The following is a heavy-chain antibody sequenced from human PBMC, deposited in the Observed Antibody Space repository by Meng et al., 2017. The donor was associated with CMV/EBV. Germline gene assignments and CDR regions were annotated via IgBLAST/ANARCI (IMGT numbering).Heavy chain of an antibody. CDR3: AGELVVPAAIRDWYFDL. J-gene: IGHJ2*01. V-gene: IGHV4-59*01. CDR1: GGSISSYY. Sequence: SETLSLTCTVSGGSISSYYWSWIRQPPGKGLEWIGYIYYSGSTNYNPSLKSRVTISVGTSKNQFSLKLSSVTAADTAVYYCAGELVVPAAIRDWYFDLWGRGTLVTVSS. CDR2: IYYSGST. D-gene: IGHD2-2*02.